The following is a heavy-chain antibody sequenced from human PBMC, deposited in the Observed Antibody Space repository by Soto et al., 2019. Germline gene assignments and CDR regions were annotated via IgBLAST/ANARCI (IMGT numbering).Heavy chain of an antibody. J-gene: IGHJ4*02. V-gene: IGHV3-9*01. CDR2: ISWNRGSI. CDR1: GFTFADYA. CDR3: AKSSGWYQLFDH. D-gene: IGHD6-19*01. Sequence: DVQLVESGGGLVQPGGSLRLSCAASGFTFADYAMHWVRQVPGKGLEWVSGISWNRGSIGYADSVKGRFTISRDNAKNSLYLQMNSLRVEDTALYYCAKSSGWYQLFDHWGQGTLVTVAS.